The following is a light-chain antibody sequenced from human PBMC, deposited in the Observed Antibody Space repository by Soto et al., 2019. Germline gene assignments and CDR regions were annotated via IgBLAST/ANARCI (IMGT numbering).Light chain of an antibody. J-gene: IGLJ2*01. CDR3: GTWDESLGAGV. Sequence: QSVLTQPASLSAPPGEKVTISCSGRGSNIGRNYVSWYRQFPGPAPQLLIYDDSKRHSGVPDRLAGSRYGTSASLDIAGLQPGDEAVYYCGTWDESLGAGVFGGGTKLTVL. V-gene: IGLV1-51*01. CDR1: GSNIGRNY. CDR2: DDS.